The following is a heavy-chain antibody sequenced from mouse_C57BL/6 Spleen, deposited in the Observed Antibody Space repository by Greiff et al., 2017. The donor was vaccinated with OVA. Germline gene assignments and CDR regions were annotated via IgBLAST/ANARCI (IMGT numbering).Heavy chain of an antibody. D-gene: IGHD2-4*01. Sequence: VMLVESGPGLVAPSQSLSITCTVSGFSLTSYGVSWVRQPPGKGLEWLGVIWGDGSTNYHSALISRLSISKDNSKSQVFLKLNSLQTDDTATYYCAKQGGYDYDGLFAYWGQGTLVTVSA. CDR3: AKQGGYDYDGLFAY. V-gene: IGHV2-3*01. CDR2: IWGDGST. CDR1: GFSLTSYG. J-gene: IGHJ3*01.